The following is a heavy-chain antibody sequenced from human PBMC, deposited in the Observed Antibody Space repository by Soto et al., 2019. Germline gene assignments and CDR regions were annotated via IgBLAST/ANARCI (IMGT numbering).Heavy chain of an antibody. D-gene: IGHD2-15*01. CDR2: IYNSTTT. CDR3: ARGRYCLTGRCFPNWFDS. J-gene: IGHJ5*01. CDR1: GDSISTVDYF. V-gene: IGHV4-30-4*01. Sequence: QVHLLESGPGLVKPSQTLSLTCSVSGDSISTVDYFWAWIRQPPGQALEYIGYIYNSTTTYYNPSFESRVAISLDTSKSQSSLNVTSVTAADTAVYFCARGRYCLTGRCFPNWFDSWGQGTLVTVSS.